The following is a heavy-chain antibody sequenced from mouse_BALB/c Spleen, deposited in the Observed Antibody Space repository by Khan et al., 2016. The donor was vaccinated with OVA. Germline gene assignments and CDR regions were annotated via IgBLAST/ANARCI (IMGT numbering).Heavy chain of an antibody. J-gene: IGHJ3*01. CDR2: IWAGGST. Sequence: QVQLQQSGPGLVAPSQSLSITCTVSGFSLNSYGVHWVRQPPGKGLEWLGVIWAGGSTNHNSALMSRLSISNDNSKSQVLLKMNSLQTDDTAMYYCARAFYYGAWFAFWGQGTLVTVSA. D-gene: IGHD1-1*01. V-gene: IGHV2-9*02. CDR3: ARAFYYGAWFAF. CDR1: GFSLNSYG.